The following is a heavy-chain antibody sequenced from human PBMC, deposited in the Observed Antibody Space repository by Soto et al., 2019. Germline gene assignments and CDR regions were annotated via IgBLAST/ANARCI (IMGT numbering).Heavy chain of an antibody. CDR2: INTYNGNT. CDR3: AKSAGGYCSTTTCAGNFGYFDL. CDR1: GYTFTSYG. J-gene: IGHJ2*01. V-gene: IGHV1-18*01. D-gene: IGHD2-2*01. Sequence: GASVKVSCKASGYTFTSYGFTWVRQAPGQGLEWMGWINTYNGNTNYAQNLQGRVTMTTDTSTSTAYMELNSLRADDTAVYYCAKSAGGYCSTTTCAGNFGYFDLWGRGTLVTVSS.